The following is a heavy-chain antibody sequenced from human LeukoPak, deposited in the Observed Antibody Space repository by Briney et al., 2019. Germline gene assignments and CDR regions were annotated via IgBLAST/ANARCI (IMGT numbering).Heavy chain of an antibody. J-gene: IGHJ4*02. CDR2: IGKNGNLA. CDR3: ASWGLAKRFFDY. CDR1: GFTFSDFY. V-gene: IGHV3-11*01. D-gene: IGHD3-3*01. Sequence: GGSLRLSCAASGFTFSDFYMSWIRQAPGKGLEWISYIGKNGNLADYADSVKGRFTVSRDNTRNLMFLQMNSLRSEDTAVYYCASWGLAKRFFDYWGQGTLVTVSS.